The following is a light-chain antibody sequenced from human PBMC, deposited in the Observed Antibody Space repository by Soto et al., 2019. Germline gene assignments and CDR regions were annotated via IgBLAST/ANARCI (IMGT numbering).Light chain of an antibody. J-gene: IGKJ2*01. V-gene: IGKV2-28*01. CDR3: MQALQTPYT. CDR1: QSLVHSQGNYF. Sequence: DIVMTQSPLSLPVSPGEPASIPCRSSQSLVHSQGNYFFDWYVQKPGQSPQLLIYWGFIRASGVPDRISGSASGTDFTLKITRVEAEDVGVYYCMQALQTPYTFGQGTKLEIK. CDR2: WGF.